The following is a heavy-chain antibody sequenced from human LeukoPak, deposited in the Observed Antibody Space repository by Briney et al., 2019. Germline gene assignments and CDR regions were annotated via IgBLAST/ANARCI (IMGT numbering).Heavy chain of an antibody. D-gene: IGHD3-22*01. J-gene: IGHJ5*02. CDR2: IWYNGSNK. Sequence: PGGSLRLSCAASGFTFSSYGMHWVRQAPGKGLEWVAVIWYNGSNKYYADSVKGRFTISRDNSKNTLYLQMNSLRAEDTAVYYCAKDSTTFYDSSGYDISWGQGTLVTVSS. CDR3: AKDSTTFYDSSGYDIS. CDR1: GFTFSSYG. V-gene: IGHV3-33*06.